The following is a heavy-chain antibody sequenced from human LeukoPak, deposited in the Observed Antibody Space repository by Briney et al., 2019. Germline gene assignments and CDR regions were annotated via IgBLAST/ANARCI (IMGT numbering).Heavy chain of an antibody. Sequence: SETLSLTCTVSGGSISSYYWSWIRQPPGKGLEWIGYIYYSGSTNYNPSLKSRVTISVDTPKNQFSLKLSSVTAADTAVYYCARGQVSGYYGMDVWGQGTTVTVSS. J-gene: IGHJ6*02. CDR1: GGSISSYY. CDR2: IYYSGST. CDR3: ARGQVSGYYGMDV. V-gene: IGHV4-59*01.